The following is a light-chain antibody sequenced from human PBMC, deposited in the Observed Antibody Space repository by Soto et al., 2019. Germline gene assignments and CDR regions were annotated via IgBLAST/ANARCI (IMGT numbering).Light chain of an antibody. CDR1: QSVSSSY. V-gene: IGKV3-20*01. CDR3: QQYGTSEII. Sequence: EIVLTQSPGALSLSPGERATLSCRASQSVSSSYLAWYQHKPGQAPRLLVYDTSTRATGIPDRYSGSGSGTDFTLTISRLEPEDFAVFFCQQYGTSEIIFGQGTRLEIK. CDR2: DTS. J-gene: IGKJ5*01.